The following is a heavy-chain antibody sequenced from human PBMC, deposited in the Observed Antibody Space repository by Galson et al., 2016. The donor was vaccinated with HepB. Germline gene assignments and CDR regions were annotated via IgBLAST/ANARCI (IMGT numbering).Heavy chain of an antibody. J-gene: IGHJ6*02. CDR3: ARDPGFRNGMNV. CDR2: SYGDGST. Sequence: SLRLSCAASGFIVSNDYMNWVRQAPGKGLEWLSVSYGDGSTYYAESVRGRFTISRDNSKNTLFLQMNNMSAEDTAVYYCARDPGFRNGMNVWGQGTAVTIS. V-gene: IGHV3-53*01. CDR1: GFIVSNDY.